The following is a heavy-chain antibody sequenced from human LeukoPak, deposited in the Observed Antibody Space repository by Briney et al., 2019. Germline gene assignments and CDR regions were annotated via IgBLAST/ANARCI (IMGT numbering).Heavy chain of an antibody. CDR2: IRSKANSYAT. V-gene: IGHV3-73*01. CDR1: GFTFSGSA. D-gene: IGHD3-9*01. CDR3: TPSLYDILTGSDY. J-gene: IGHJ4*02. Sequence: HPGGSLRLSCAASGFTFSGSAMHWVRQASGKGLEWVGRIRSKANSYATAYAASVKGRLTISRDDSKNTAYLQMNSLKTEDTAVYYCTPSLYDILTGSDYWGQGTLVTVSS.